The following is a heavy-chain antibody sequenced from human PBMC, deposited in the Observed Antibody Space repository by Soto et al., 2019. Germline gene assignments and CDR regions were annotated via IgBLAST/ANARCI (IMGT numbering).Heavy chain of an antibody. J-gene: IGHJ4*02. D-gene: IGHD3-22*01. Sequence: GGSLRLSCSASGFTFSSYAMHWVRQAPGKGLEYVSAISSNGGSTYYADSVKGRFTISRDNSKNTLYLQMSSLRAEDTAVYYCVMTYYYDSSGLRFDYWGQGTLVTVSS. V-gene: IGHV3-64D*06. CDR1: GFTFSSYA. CDR2: ISSNGGST. CDR3: VMTYYYDSSGLRFDY.